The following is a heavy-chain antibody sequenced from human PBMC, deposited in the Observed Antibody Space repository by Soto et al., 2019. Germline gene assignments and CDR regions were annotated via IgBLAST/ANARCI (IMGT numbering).Heavy chain of an antibody. D-gene: IGHD7-27*01. Sequence: KPSETLSLTCTVSGGYISSYYWSWIRQPPGKGLEWVGYVSYSGTNYNPSLKSRVTISVDTSKNQFSLRLRSVTAADAAVYYCARGTNWDRGVFDYWGQGTLVT. CDR2: VSYSGT. V-gene: IGHV4-59*01. J-gene: IGHJ4*02. CDR1: GGYISSYY. CDR3: ARGTNWDRGVFDY.